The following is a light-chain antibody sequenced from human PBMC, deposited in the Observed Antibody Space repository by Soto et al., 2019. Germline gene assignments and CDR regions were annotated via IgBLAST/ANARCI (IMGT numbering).Light chain of an antibody. Sequence: QAVVTQEPSLTVSPGGTVTLTCGPSTGAVTSGHYPYWFQQKPGQAPTTLIYDISSKHSWTPARFSGSLLGGKAALTLSGAQPEDEAEYYCLLSYSGDWVFGGGTQLTVL. V-gene: IGLV7-46*01. CDR2: DIS. J-gene: IGLJ3*02. CDR1: TGAVTSGHY. CDR3: LLSYSGDWV.